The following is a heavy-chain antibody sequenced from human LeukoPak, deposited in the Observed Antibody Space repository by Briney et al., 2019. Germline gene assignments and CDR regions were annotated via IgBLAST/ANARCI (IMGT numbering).Heavy chain of an antibody. V-gene: IGHV4-31*03. CDR3: ARVIDAPCRSTSCYYVAFDI. J-gene: IGHJ3*02. Sequence: KPSQTLSLTCTVFGGSISSGGYYWSWIRQHPGKGLEWIGYIYYSGSTYYNPSLKSRVTISVDTSKNQFSLKLSSVTAADTAVYYCARVIDAPCRSTSCYYVAFDIWGQGTMVTVSS. D-gene: IGHD2-2*01. CDR2: IYYSGST. CDR1: GGSISSGGYY.